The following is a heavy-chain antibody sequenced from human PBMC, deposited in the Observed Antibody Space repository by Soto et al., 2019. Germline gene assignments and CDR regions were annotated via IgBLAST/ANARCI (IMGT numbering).Heavy chain of an antibody. D-gene: IGHD3-10*01. V-gene: IGHV1-69*01. CDR3: ARAIATMVRGALNWFDP. J-gene: IGHJ5*02. CDR1: GGTFSSYA. CDR2: IIPIFGTA. Sequence: QVQLVQSGAEVKKPGSSVKVSCKASGGTFSSYAISWVRQAPGQGLEWMGGIIPIFGTANYAQKFQGRVTITADESTSTAYMELSSLRSEDTTVYYCARAIATMVRGALNWFDPWGQGTLVTVSS.